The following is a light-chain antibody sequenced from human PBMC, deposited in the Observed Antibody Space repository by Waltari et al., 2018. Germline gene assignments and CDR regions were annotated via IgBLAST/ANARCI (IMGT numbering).Light chain of an antibody. CDR2: EVI. V-gene: IGLV2-14*01. CDR1: SSDIGGYNR. J-gene: IGLJ1*01. Sequence: QAALTQSPSVSGSPGQSVTISCTGTSSDIGGYNRCSWYQQHPGKAPELMIYEVINRPSGVSDRFSGSKSGNTASLIISGLQAEDEADYYCSSYASSSTFIFGAGTRLTVL. CDR3: SSYASSSTFI.